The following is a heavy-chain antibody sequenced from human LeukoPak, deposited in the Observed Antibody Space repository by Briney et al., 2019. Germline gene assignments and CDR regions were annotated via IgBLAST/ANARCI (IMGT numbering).Heavy chain of an antibody. Sequence: SETLSLTCTVSGGSISSYYWSWIRQPAGKGLEWIGRIYTSGSTNYNPSLKSRVTMSVDTSKNQFSLKLSSVTAADTAVYYCAGEYSGYDYSSYYYYYMDVWGKGTTVTVSS. CDR3: AGEYSGYDYSSYYYYYMDV. V-gene: IGHV4-4*07. J-gene: IGHJ6*03. CDR2: IYTSGST. D-gene: IGHD5-12*01. CDR1: GGSISSYY.